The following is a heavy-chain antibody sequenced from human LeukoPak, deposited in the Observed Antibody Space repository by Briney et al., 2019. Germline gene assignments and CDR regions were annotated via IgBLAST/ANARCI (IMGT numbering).Heavy chain of an antibody. Sequence: GGSLRLSCAASGFTFSDYYMSWIRQAPGKGLEWVSYISSSGSTIYYADSVKGRFTISRDNAKNSLYLQMNSLRAEDTAVYYCARVNYYDSSGYYYEDDYWGQGTLVTVSS. CDR2: ISSSGSTI. V-gene: IGHV3-11*04. J-gene: IGHJ4*02. D-gene: IGHD3-22*01. CDR1: GFTFSDYY. CDR3: ARVNYYDSSGYYYEDDY.